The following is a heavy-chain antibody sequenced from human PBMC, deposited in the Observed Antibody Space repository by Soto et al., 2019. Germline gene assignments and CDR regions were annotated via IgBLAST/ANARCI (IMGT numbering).Heavy chain of an antibody. CDR1: GGTFSSYT. D-gene: IGHD4-17*01. CDR2: IIPILGIA. CDR3: ARGFRDYGDYGLIQYFDY. Sequence: ASVKVSCKASGGTFSSYTISWVRQAPGQGLEWMGRIIPILGIANYAQKFQGRVTITADKSTSTAYMELSSLRSEDTAVYYCARGFRDYGDYGLIQYFDYWGQGTLVTVSS. V-gene: IGHV1-69*02. J-gene: IGHJ4*02.